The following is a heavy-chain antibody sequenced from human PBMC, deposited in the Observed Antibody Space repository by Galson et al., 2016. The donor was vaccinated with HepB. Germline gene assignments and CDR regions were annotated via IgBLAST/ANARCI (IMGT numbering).Heavy chain of an antibody. CDR1: GFTFSSYG. CDR2: ISYDGSNK. D-gene: IGHD2-15*01. V-gene: IGHV3-30*18. J-gene: IGHJ6*02. Sequence: SLRLSCAAFGFTFSSYGMHWVRQAPGKGLEWVAVISYDGSNKYYADSVKGRFTISRDNAKNTLYLQMNSLRAEDTAVYYCAKDARYCSGASSTYGMDVWGQGTTVTVSS. CDR3: AKDARYCSGASSTYGMDV.